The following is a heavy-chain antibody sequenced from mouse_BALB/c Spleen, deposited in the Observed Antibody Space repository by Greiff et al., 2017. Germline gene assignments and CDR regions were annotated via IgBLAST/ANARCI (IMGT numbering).Heavy chain of an antibody. J-gene: IGHJ4*01. V-gene: IGHV3-6*02. CDR2: ISYDGSN. CDR1: GYSITSGYY. D-gene: IGHD2-1*01. Sequence: EVQLVESGPGLVKPSQSLSLTCSVTGYSITSGYYWNWIRQFPGNKLEWMGYISYDGSNNYNPSLKNRISITRDTSKNQFFLKLNSVTTEDTATYYCAREGNGYWGQGTSVTVSS. CDR3: AREGNGY.